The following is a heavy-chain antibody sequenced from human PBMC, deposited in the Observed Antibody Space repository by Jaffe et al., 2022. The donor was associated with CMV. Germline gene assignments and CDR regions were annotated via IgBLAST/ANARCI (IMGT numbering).Heavy chain of an antibody. CDR1: GYTFTDYY. CDR3: ARGKEYSGLDY. Sequence: QVQLVQSGTEVKNPGASVKVSCKASGYTFTDYYIHWVRQAPGQGLEWMAWINPNSGGTKYAQKFQGRVTMTRDTSITTASMELSRLTSDDTAVYYCARGKEYSGLDYWGQGTLVTVSS. D-gene: IGHD5-12*01. CDR2: INPNSGGT. V-gene: IGHV1-2*02. J-gene: IGHJ4*02.